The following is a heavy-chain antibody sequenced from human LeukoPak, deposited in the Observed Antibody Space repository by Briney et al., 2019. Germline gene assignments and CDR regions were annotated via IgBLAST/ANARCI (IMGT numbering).Heavy chain of an antibody. CDR3: ARTGLYADYDLYV. J-gene: IGHJ6*02. V-gene: IGHV4-4*08. Sequence: PSETLSLTCSLSGGTFRTYYWSWIRQPPGKGLEWIGYVYSSGSTKYSSYNPSLKSRVTISVDTSKNQFSLNLTSVTTTDTAVYFCARTGLYADYDLYVWGQGTTVTLSS. CDR1: GGTFRTYY. D-gene: IGHD2/OR15-2a*01. CDR2: VYSSGST.